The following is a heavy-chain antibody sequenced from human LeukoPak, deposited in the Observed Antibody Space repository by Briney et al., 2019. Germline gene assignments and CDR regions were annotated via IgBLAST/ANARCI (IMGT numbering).Heavy chain of an antibody. Sequence: SETLSLTCTVSGGSISSSSYYWGWIRQPPGKGLEWIGSIYYSGSTYYNPSLKSRVTISVDTSRNQFSLKLSSVTAADTAVYFCARHGPGYTGPVGPDYWGQGTLVTVSS. V-gene: IGHV4-39*01. CDR2: IYYSGST. D-gene: IGHD1-1*01. CDR3: ARHGPGYTGPVGPDY. J-gene: IGHJ4*02. CDR1: GGSISSSSYY.